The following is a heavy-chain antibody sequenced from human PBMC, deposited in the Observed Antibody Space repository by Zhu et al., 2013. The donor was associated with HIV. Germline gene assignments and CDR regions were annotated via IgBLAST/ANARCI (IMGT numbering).Heavy chain of an antibody. Sequence: QVQLVQSGAEVKKPGASVKVSCKASGYTFTSYDINWVRQATGQGLEWMGWMNPNSGNTGYAQKFQGRVTMTRNTSISTAYMELSSLRSEDTAVYYCAKINTVTGYYYYYGMDVWGQGTTVTVSS. CDR1: GYTFTSYD. CDR2: MNPNSGNT. CDR3: AKINTVTGYYYYYGMDV. V-gene: IGHV1-8*01. J-gene: IGHJ6*02. D-gene: IGHD4-17*01.